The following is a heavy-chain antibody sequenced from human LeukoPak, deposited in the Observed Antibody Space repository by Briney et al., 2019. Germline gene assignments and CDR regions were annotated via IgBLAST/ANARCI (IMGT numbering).Heavy chain of an antibody. CDR2: IIPILGIA. V-gene: IGHV1-69*04. CDR3: ARDHPYYYDSSGYFDY. CDR1: GGTFSSYA. Sequence: SVKVSCKASGGTFSSYAISWVRQAPGQGLEWMGRIIPILGIANYAQKFQGRVTITADKSTSTAYMELSSLRSEGTAVYYCARDHPYYYDSSGYFDYWGQGTLVTVSS. J-gene: IGHJ4*02. D-gene: IGHD3-22*01.